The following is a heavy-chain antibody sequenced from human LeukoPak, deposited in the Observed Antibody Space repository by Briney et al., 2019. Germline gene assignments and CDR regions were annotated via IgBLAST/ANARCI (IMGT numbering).Heavy chain of an antibody. CDR1: GYSFTNYW. D-gene: IGHD5-24*01. CDR3: ASRTDGYNSPYFDY. Sequence: VESLIISCKGSGYSFTNYWLGWVRQMPGKGLEWMGIIYPGDSDTRYSPSFQGQVTISADKSISTAYLQWSSLKASDTAMYYCASRTDGYNSPYFDYWGQGTLVTVSS. J-gene: IGHJ4*02. CDR2: IYPGDSDT. V-gene: IGHV5-51*01.